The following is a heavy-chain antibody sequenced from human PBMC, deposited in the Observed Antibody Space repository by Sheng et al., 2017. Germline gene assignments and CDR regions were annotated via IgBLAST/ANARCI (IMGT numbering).Heavy chain of an antibody. V-gene: IGHV3-23*04. CDR3: AKDRELHTSGWYDY. CDR2: ISGSGTTT. CDR1: GFTFSSYA. D-gene: IGHD6-19*01. J-gene: IGHJ4*02. Sequence: EVQLVDSGGGLVQPGGSLRLSCAASGFTFSSYAMSWVRQAPGKGLKWVSSISGSGTTTYYADSVKGRFTISRDSSKNTLYLQMNTLRAEDTAVYYCAKDRELHTSGWYDYWGQGTLVTVSS.